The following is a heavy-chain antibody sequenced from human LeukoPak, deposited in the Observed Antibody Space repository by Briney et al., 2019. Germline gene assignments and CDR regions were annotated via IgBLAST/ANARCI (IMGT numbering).Heavy chain of an antibody. D-gene: IGHD2-2*01. Sequence: ASVKVSCKASGYTFTGYYMHWVRQAPGQGLEWMGWINPNSGGTNYAQKFQGRVTMTRDTSISTAYMELSRLRSDDTAVYYCARDLYCGSTSCYNWFDPWGQGTLVTVSS. CDR3: ARDLYCGSTSCYNWFDP. CDR2: INPNSGGT. V-gene: IGHV1-2*02. CDR1: GYTFTGYY. J-gene: IGHJ5*02.